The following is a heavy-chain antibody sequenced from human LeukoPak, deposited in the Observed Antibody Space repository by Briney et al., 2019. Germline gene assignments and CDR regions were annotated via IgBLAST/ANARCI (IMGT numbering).Heavy chain of an antibody. Sequence: GGSLRLSCAASGFTFSSYVINWVAQAPGKGLEWFAVIYSSGSTYYEDSVNGRSTISRDTSKSSMYLQMDHLRAEDTAVYYCASAREYCINSNCYEYFQDWGQGTLVTVSS. CDR3: ASAREYCINSNCYEYFQD. D-gene: IGHD2-2*01. V-gene: IGHV3-53*01. CDR2: IYSSGST. CDR1: GFTFSSYV. J-gene: IGHJ1*01.